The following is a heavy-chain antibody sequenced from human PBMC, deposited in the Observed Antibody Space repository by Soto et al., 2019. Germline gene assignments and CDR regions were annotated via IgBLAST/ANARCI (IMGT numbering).Heavy chain of an antibody. D-gene: IGHD3-22*01. J-gene: IGHJ5*02. CDR1: GGSISSYY. CDR3: ATMGYNYDSSGYYKFDP. CDR2: IYYSGST. V-gene: IGHV4-59*08. Sequence: SETLSLTCAVSGGSISSYYWSWIRQPPGKGLEWIGYIYYSGSTNYNPSLKSRVTISVDTSKNQFSLKLSSVTAADTAVYYCATMGYNYDSSGYYKFDPWGQGTLVTVS.